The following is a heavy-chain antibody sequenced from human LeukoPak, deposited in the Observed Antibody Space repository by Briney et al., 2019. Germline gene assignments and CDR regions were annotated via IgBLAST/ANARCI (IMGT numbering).Heavy chain of an antibody. CDR1: GFTFSSYA. J-gene: IGHJ5*02. V-gene: IGHV3-30-3*01. CDR2: ISYDGSNK. CDR3: ARDYDFWSGSWFDP. D-gene: IGHD3-3*01. Sequence: GRSLRLSCAASGFTFSSYAMHWVRQAPGKGLEWVAVISYDGSNKYYADSVKGRFTISRDNSKNTLYLQMNSLRAEDTAVYYCARDYDFWSGSWFDPWGQGTLVTVSS.